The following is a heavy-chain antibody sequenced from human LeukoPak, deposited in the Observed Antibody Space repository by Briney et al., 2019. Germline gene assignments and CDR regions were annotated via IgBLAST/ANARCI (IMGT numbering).Heavy chain of an antibody. D-gene: IGHD3-22*01. CDR1: GGSISSSSYS. V-gene: IGHV4-39*02. CDR3: AREGVWRNDDSSGYYYYYYYGMDV. Sequence: PSETLSLTCTVSGGSISSSSYSWGWIRQPPGKGLEWIGSIYYSGSTYYNPSLKSRVTISVDTSKNQFSLKLSSVTAADTAVYYCAREGVWRNDDSSGYYYYYYYGMDVWGQGTTVTVSS. CDR2: IYYSGST. J-gene: IGHJ6*02.